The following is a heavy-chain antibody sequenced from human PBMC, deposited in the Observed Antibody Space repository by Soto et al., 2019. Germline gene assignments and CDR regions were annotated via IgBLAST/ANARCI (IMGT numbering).Heavy chain of an antibody. Sequence: GGSLRLSCAASGFTFSNHVMSWVRQAPGKGPEWVSSINSRGDNTYYAGSVRGRFTISRDNSKSTLYLQMNSLRAEDTAVYYCGNGLENHYNYDYWGQGTLVTVSS. V-gene: IGHV3-23*01. D-gene: IGHD3-16*01. CDR1: GFTFSNHV. J-gene: IGHJ4*02. CDR3: GNGLENHYNYDY. CDR2: INSRGDNT.